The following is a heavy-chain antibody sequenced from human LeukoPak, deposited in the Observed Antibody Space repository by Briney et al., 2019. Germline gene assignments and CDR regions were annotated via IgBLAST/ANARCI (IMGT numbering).Heavy chain of an antibody. V-gene: IGHV3-7*01. CDR3: ARAGYDY. Sequence: GGSLRLSCAASGFTFITYWMSWVRQAPGKGLEWVANIKQDGSEKYYVDSVKGRFTISRDNAKNSLYLQMNSLRAEDTAVYYCARAGYDYWGQGTLVTVSS. D-gene: IGHD5-12*01. J-gene: IGHJ4*02. CDR1: GFTFITYW. CDR2: IKQDGSEK.